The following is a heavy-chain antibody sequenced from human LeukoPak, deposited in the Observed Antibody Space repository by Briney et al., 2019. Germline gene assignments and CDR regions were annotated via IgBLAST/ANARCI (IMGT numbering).Heavy chain of an antibody. J-gene: IGHJ4*02. V-gene: IGHV3-23*01. D-gene: IGHD3-3*01. CDR2: ISGSGGST. CDR3: VGTNYDFWSGYYLPRFDY. Sequence: GGSLRLSCAASGFTFSSYAMSWVRQAPGKGLEWVPAISGSGGSTYYADSVKGRFTISRDNSKNTLYLQMNSLRAEDTAVYYCVGTNYDFWSGYYLPRFDYWGQGTLVTVSS. CDR1: GFTFSSYA.